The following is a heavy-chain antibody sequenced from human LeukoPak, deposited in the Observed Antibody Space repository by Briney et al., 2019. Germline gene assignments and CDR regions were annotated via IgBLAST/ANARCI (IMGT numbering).Heavy chain of an antibody. J-gene: IGHJ6*03. D-gene: IGHD4-23*01. CDR1: GGSFSGYY. CDR3: ARVIRTRGNSRNYYYCYVDV. CDR2: INHSGST. Sequence: PSETLSLTCAVYGGSFSGYYWSWIRQPPGKGLEWIGEINHSGSTNYNPSLKSRVTISVDTSKNQFSLKLSSVTAADTAVYYCARVIRTRGNSRNYYYCYVDVWGKGTTVTVSS. V-gene: IGHV4-34*01.